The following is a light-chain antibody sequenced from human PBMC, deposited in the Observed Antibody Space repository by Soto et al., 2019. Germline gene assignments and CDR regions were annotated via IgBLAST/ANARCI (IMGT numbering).Light chain of an antibody. Sequence: IQMTPSPSSLSASVGDGVTITCRASQSISNYLNWYQQKPGKAPNLLIYAASTLQSGVPPRFSGSGSGTDFTLAISSLQPEDSATYYCLQDINYPWTFGQGTKVDIK. CDR2: AAS. V-gene: IGKV1-6*01. J-gene: IGKJ1*01. CDR3: LQDINYPWT. CDR1: QSISNY.